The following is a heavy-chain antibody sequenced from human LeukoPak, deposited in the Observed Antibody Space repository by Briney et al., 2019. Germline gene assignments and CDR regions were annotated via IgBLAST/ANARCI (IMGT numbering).Heavy chain of an antibody. CDR3: ARDRGSGWEPFDS. D-gene: IGHD6-19*01. V-gene: IGHV4-61*01. CDR1: GGSVSSGSYY. CDR2: IFYNGIT. Sequence: SETLSLTCTVSGGSVSSGSYYWSWIRQPPGKGLEWVGYIFYNGITNHNPSLASRVSISIDTSKNQFSLRLRSVTAADTATYYCARDRGSGWEPFDSWGQGTLVTVSS. J-gene: IGHJ4*02.